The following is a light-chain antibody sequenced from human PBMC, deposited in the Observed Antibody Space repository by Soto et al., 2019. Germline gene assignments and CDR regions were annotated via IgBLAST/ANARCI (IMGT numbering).Light chain of an antibody. Sequence: EIVLTQSPATLSVSPGERATLSCRASQSISSNLAWYQQKPGQAPRLLIYDASNRATGIPARFSGSGSGTDFTLTISSLEPEDFAVYYCHQRGSWPRGTFGQETKVDIK. CDR1: QSISSN. CDR3: HQRGSWPRGT. CDR2: DAS. V-gene: IGKV3-11*01. J-gene: IGKJ1*01.